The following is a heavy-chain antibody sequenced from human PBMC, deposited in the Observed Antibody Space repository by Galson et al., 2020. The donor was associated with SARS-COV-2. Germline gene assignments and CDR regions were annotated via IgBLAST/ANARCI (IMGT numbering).Heavy chain of an antibody. J-gene: IGHJ6*02. V-gene: IGHV1-69*13. D-gene: IGHD2-2*01. Sequence: SVKVSCKASGGTFSSYAISWVRQAPGQGLEWMGGIIPIFGTANYAQKFLGRVTITADESTSTAYMELSSLRSEDTAVYYCARTGYQLPSRSLIHGMDVWGQGTTVTVSS. CDR3: ARTGYQLPSRSLIHGMDV. CDR2: IIPIFGTA. CDR1: GGTFSSYA.